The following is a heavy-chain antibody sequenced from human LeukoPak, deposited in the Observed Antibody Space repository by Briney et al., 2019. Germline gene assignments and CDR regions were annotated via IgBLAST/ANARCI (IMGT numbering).Heavy chain of an antibody. V-gene: IGHV1-3*01. CDR3: AREPDYYYGSGTQGMDV. Sequence: GSSVKVSCKASGYTFTSYAMHWVRQAPGQRLEWMGWINAGNGNTKYSQKFQGRVTITRDTSASTTYMELSSLRSEDTAVYYCAREPDYYYGSGTQGMDVWGQGTTVTVSS. J-gene: IGHJ6*02. D-gene: IGHD3-10*01. CDR2: INAGNGNT. CDR1: GYTFTSYA.